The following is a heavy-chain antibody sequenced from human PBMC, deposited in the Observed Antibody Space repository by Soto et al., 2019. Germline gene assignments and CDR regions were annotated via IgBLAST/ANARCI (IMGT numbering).Heavy chain of an antibody. V-gene: IGHV3-30-3*01. CDR3: ARVQQQLVDY. D-gene: IGHD6-13*01. J-gene: IGHJ4*02. CDR1: GFTFSSYA. Sequence: GGSLRLSCAASGFTFSSYAMHWVRQAPGKGLEWVAVISYDGSNKYYADSVKGRFTISRDNSKNTLYLQMNSLRAEDTAVYYCARVQQQLVDYWGQGTLVTVSS. CDR2: ISYDGSNK.